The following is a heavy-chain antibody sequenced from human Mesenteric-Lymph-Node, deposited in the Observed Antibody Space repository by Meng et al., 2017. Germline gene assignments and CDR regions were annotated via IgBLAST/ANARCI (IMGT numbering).Heavy chain of an antibody. Sequence: GGSLRLSCAASGFTFSSYWMSWVRQAPGKGLEWVAVISYDGSNKYYADSVKGRFTISRDNSKNTLYLQMNSLRAEDTAVYYCARGIAAAGTGYWGQGTLVTVSS. D-gene: IGHD6-13*01. CDR1: GFTFSSYW. CDR2: ISYDGSNK. V-gene: IGHV3-30*03. CDR3: ARGIAAAGTGY. J-gene: IGHJ4*02.